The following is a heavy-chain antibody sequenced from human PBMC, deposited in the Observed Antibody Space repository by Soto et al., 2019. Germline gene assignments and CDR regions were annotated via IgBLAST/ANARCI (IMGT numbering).Heavy chain of an antibody. J-gene: IGHJ6*02. V-gene: IGHV1-69*06. CDR1: GGTFSSYA. CDR2: IIPIFGTA. D-gene: IGHD5-18*01. Sequence: GASVKVSCKASGGTFSSYAISWVRQAPGQGLEWMGGIIPIFGTANYAQKFQGRVTITADKSTSTAYMELSSLRSEDTAVYYCAVDTAMVNYGMDVWGHGTTVTVSS. CDR3: AVDTAMVNYGMDV.